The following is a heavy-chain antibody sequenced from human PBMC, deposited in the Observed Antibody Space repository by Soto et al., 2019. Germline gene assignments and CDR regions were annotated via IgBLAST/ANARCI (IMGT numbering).Heavy chain of an antibody. J-gene: IGHJ1*01. Sequence: EVQLLGSGGGLVQPGGSLRLSCAASGFTFSGYAMSWVRQAPGKGLEWVSGISGSAASTNYADSVKGRFTISRDNSKSTLYLQMNSLRGEDTAVYYCAKDVQYDILTGIEYFHHWAQGTLVTVSS. CDR2: ISGSAAST. CDR1: GFTFSGYA. V-gene: IGHV3-23*01. D-gene: IGHD3-9*01. CDR3: AKDVQYDILTGIEYFHH.